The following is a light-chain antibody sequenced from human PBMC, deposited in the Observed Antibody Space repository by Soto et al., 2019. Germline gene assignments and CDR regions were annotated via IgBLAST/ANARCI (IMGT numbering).Light chain of an antibody. J-gene: IGKJ2*01. CDR1: QSISTW. V-gene: IGKV1-5*03. Sequence: DIQMTQSPSTLSASVGDRVTITCRSSQSISTWLAWYQQQPGKAPKLLIYKASSLESGVPSRFSGSGSGTEFTLTISSLQPDDFATYYCQQYTSYPYTFGHGTQLEIK. CDR3: QQYTSYPYT. CDR2: KAS.